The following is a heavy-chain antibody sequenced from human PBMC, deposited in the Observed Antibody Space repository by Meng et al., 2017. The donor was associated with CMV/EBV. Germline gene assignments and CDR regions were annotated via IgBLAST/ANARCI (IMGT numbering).Heavy chain of an antibody. J-gene: IGHJ6*02. CDR2: IYSGGST. CDR1: GFTVSSNY. V-gene: IGHV3-53*01. D-gene: IGHD3-3*01. CDR3: ARVATVRFLEVSGVDV. Sequence: GESLKISCAASGFTVSSNYMSWVRQAPGKGLEWVSVIYSGGSTYYADSVKGRFTISRDNSKNTLYLQMNSLRAEDTAVYYCARVATVRFLEVSGVDVWGQGTTVTVSS.